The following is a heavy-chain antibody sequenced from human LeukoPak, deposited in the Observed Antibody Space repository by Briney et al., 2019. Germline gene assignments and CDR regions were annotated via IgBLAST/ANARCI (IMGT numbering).Heavy chain of an antibody. CDR2: VNLQGST. CDR3: AREGGPYRPLDY. V-gene: IGHV4-4*02. CDR1: GGSITNTNY. J-gene: IGHJ4*02. Sequence: SETLSLTCGVSGGSITNTNYWTWVRQPPGKGLEWIGEVNLQGSTNYNPSLMGRVAISVDTSENHISLQLTSVTAADTAVYYCAREGGPYRPLDYSGEGTLVTVSS.